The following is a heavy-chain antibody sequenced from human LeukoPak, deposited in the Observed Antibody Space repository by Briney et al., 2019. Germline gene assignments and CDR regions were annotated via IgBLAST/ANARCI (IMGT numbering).Heavy chain of an antibody. D-gene: IGHD5-24*01. CDR1: GFMFSSLS. CDR2: VDGPASNI. J-gene: IGHJ4*02. CDR3: TTYGRNGYRGYF. Sequence: GGSLRLSCAASGFMFSSLSISWVRQGPGKGLEWVSYVDGPASNIYYADSVKGRFTISRDNDKYSVHLQMSSLRAEDTGVYYCTTYGRNGYRGYFWGQGALVTVSS. V-gene: IGHV3-48*03.